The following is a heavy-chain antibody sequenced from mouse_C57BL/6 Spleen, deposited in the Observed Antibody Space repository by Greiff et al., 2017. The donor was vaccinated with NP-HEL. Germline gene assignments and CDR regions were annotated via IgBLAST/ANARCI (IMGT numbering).Heavy chain of an antibody. J-gene: IGHJ1*03. CDR2: IDPNSGGT. Sequence: QVQLQQPGAELVKPGASVKLSCKASGYTFTSYWMHWVKQRPGRGLEWIGRIDPNSGGTKYNEKFKSKATLTVDKPSSTAYMQLSSLTSEDSAVYYCASDSNYSYWYFDVWGTGTTVTVSS. V-gene: IGHV1-72*01. D-gene: IGHD2-5*01. CDR3: ASDSNYSYWYFDV. CDR1: GYTFTSYW.